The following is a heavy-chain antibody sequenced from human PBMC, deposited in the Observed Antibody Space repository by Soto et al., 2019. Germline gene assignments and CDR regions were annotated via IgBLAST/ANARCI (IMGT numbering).Heavy chain of an antibody. CDR2: ISYDGSNK. CDR1: GFTFSNNA. D-gene: IGHD3-16*01. J-gene: IGHJ6*02. CDR3: ARETTTYAFSAMDV. V-gene: IGHV3-30-3*01. Sequence: QVQLVESGGGVVQPGRSLRLSCAASGFTFSNNAMDWVRQAPGKGLEWVAVISYDGSNKYIAESVKGRFTISRDNSKNPLLLQMNSPRAEDTGVYYCARETTTYAFSAMDVWGQGTTVTDSS.